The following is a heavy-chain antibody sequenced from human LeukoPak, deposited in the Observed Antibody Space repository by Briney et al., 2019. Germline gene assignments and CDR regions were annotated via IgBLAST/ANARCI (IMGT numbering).Heavy chain of an antibody. CDR2: IYHSGST. CDR3: ARAVRYYDSSGYYDYFDY. V-gene: IGHV4-30-2*01. D-gene: IGHD3-22*01. CDR1: GGSISSGGYS. Sequence: SQTLSLTCAVSGGSISSGGYSWSWIRQPPGKGLEWIGYIYHSGSTYYNPSLKSRVTISVDRSKNQFSLKLSSVTAADTAVYYCARAVRYYDSSGYYDYFDYWGQGTLVTVSS. J-gene: IGHJ4*02.